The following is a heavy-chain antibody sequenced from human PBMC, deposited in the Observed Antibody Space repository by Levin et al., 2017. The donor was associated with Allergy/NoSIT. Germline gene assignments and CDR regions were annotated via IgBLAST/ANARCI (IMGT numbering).Heavy chain of an antibody. J-gene: IGHJ4*02. Sequence: GGSLRLSCSASGFTFSSYAMHWVRQAPGKGLEYVSAISSNGGDTHYSDSVKGRFTISRDNSKNTVYLQMSSLRPEDTAVFYCVKDRWVLDGYWGQGTLVTVSS. D-gene: IGHD4/OR15-4a*01. CDR3: VKDRWVLDGY. CDR2: ISSNGGDT. CDR1: GFTFSSYA. V-gene: IGHV3-64D*06.